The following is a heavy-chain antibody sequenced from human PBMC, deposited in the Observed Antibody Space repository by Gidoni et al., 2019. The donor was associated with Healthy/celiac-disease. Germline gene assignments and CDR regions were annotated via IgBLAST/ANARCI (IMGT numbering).Heavy chain of an antibody. Sequence: QVQLVQSGAEVKKPGASVKVSCKASGYTFTGYYMNWVRQAPEQGLEWMGWINPNSGGTNYAQKFQGRVTMTRDTSISTAYMELSRLRSDDTAVYYCARPPGEAVAGYWGDYFDYWGQGTLVTVSS. CDR2: INPNSGGT. CDR1: GYTFTGYY. V-gene: IGHV1-2*02. CDR3: ARPPGEAVAGYWGDYFDY. J-gene: IGHJ4*02. D-gene: IGHD6-19*01.